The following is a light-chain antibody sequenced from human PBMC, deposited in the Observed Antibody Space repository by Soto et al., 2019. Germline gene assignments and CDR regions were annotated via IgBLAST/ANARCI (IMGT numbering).Light chain of an antibody. Sequence: HSVLTQPASVSGSPGQSITISCSGTSSDIGPYNYVSWYQQHPDKAPKLILYEVTNRPSGASDRFSGSKSGNAAFLTISGLQAEDEADYYCSSYSSSATPYVFGTGTKVTVL. CDR3: SSYSSSATPYV. CDR1: SSDIGPYNY. CDR2: EVT. V-gene: IGLV2-14*01. J-gene: IGLJ1*01.